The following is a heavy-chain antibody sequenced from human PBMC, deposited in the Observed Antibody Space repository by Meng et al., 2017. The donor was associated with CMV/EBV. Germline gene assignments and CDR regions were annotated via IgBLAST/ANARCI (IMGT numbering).Heavy chain of an antibody. J-gene: IGHJ5*02. CDR1: VGSFSGYY. CDR2: INHSGST. D-gene: IGHD3-3*01. Sequence: QVHGTQWGAGLLQPSETLSLTCAVYVGSFSGYYWSWIRQPPGKGLEWIGEINHSGSTNYNPSLKSRVTISVDTSKNQFSLKLSSVTAADTAVYYCARGSRRLPRFNWFDPWGQGTLVTVSS. CDR3: ARGSRRLPRFNWFDP. V-gene: IGHV4-34*01.